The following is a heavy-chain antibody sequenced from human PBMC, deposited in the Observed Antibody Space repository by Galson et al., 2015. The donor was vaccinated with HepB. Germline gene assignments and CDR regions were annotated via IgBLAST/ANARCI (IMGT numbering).Heavy chain of an antibody. CDR3: ARDNHFDSSGYYFNWLDP. V-gene: IGHV3-30*04. CDR1: GFTFSSYA. Sequence: LRLSCAASGFTFSSYAMHWVRPAPGKGLEWVAIITYDGSNEFYMESVKGRFTISRDNSNNTLFLQMNSLRTEDTAVYYCARDNHFDSSGYYFNWLDPWAREPWSPSPQ. CDR2: ITYDGSNE. J-gene: IGHJ5*02. D-gene: IGHD3-22*01.